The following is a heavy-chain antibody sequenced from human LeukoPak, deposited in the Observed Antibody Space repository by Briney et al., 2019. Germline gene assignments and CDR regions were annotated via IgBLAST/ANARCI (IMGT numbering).Heavy chain of an antibody. CDR2: ISGSGDFT. J-gene: IGHJ4*02. Sequence: GGSLRLSCAVSEFTFSSYAMTWVRQAPGKGLEWVSGISGSGDFTYYADSVKGRFTISRDNSKKTLYLQMDSLRAEDTAVYYCAKGGRYQPPDYWGQGTLVSVSS. D-gene: IGHD2-2*01. V-gene: IGHV3-23*01. CDR1: EFTFSSYA. CDR3: AKGGRYQPPDY.